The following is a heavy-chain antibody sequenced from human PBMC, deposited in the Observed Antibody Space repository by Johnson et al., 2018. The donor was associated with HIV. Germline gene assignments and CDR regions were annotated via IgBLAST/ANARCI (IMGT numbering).Heavy chain of an antibody. J-gene: IGHJ3*02. D-gene: IGHD1-1*01. CDR1: GFTVSNNY. CDR3: TTGVFHAFDM. V-gene: IGHV3-66*02. CDR2: IYSCGTT. Sequence: VQLVESGGGVVQPGGSLRLSCAASGFTVSNNYMSWVRQAPGKGLEWVSFIYSCGTTYYADSVKGRFTISRDNSKNTLYLQMNSLRAEDTAVYYCTTGVFHAFDMWGQGTMDTVSS.